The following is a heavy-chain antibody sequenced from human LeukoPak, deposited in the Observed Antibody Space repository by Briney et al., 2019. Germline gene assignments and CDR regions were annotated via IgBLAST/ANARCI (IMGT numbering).Heavy chain of an antibody. CDR3: ARVNAPFWSGSMDV. J-gene: IGHJ6*03. V-gene: IGHV3-66*02. CDR1: EFTVSSNY. CDR2: IYSGGST. Sequence: GSLRLSCAASEFTVSSNYMNWVRQAPGKGLEWVSVIYSGGSTYYADSVKGRFTISRDNSKNTLYLQMNSLRAEDTAVYYCARVNAPFWSGSMDVWGKGTTVTVSS. D-gene: IGHD3-3*01.